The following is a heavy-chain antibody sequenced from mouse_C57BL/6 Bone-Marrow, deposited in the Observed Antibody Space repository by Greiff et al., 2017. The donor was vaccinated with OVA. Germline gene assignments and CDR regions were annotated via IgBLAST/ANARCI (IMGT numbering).Heavy chain of an antibody. V-gene: IGHV1-69*01. CDR2: IDPSDSYT. Sequence: QVQLQQPGAELVMPGASVKLSCKASGYTFTSYWMHWVKQRPGQGLEWIGEIDPSDSYTNYNQKFKGKSTLTLDKSSSTSFMQLSSLTSEDSAVYYCAREWTYDPFDYWGQGTTLTVSS. CDR3: AREWTYDPFDY. D-gene: IGHD2-3*01. J-gene: IGHJ2*01. CDR1: GYTFTSYW.